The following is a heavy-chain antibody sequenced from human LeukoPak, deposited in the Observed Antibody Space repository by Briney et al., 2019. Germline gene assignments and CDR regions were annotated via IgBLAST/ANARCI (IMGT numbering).Heavy chain of an antibody. Sequence: PGGSLRLSCAASGFIFSSYSMNWVRQAPGKGLEWVAYISSGSSTIYYAYSVKGRFTISRDNAKNSLYLQMNSLRAEDTAVYYCARGVITMVRGVIYMDVWGKGTTVTISS. D-gene: IGHD3-10*01. J-gene: IGHJ6*03. CDR2: ISSGSSTI. CDR3: ARGVITMVRGVIYMDV. CDR1: GFIFSSYS. V-gene: IGHV3-48*01.